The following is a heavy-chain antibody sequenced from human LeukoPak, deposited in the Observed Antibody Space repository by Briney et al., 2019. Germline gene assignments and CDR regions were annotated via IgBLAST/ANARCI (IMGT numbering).Heavy chain of an antibody. CDR3: AKDRSRIAAAGTHLAS. D-gene: IGHD6-13*01. CDR2: ISYDGSNK. J-gene: IGHJ4*02. V-gene: IGHV3-30*18. Sequence: GGSLRLSCAASGFTFSSYGMHWVRQAPGKGLEWVAVISYDGSNKYYADSVKGRCTISRDNSKNTLYLQMNSLRAEDTAVYYCAKDRSRIAAAGTHLASWGQGTLVTVSS. CDR1: GFTFSSYG.